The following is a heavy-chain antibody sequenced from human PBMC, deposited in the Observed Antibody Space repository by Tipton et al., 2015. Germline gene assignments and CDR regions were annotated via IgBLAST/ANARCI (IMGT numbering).Heavy chain of an antibody. V-gene: IGHV4-39*07. D-gene: IGHD3-3*01. J-gene: IGHJ5*02. CDR2: IYYSGNT. CDR1: GGSISSSSYY. CDR3: ASSPRYYDLWSGRIRGWFDP. Sequence: LRLSCTVSGGSISSSSYYWGWIRQPPGKGLEWIGRIYYSGNTYSNSSLKSRVTISVDTSKNQFSLKLRSVTAADPAVYYCASSPRYYDLWSGRIRGWFDPWGQGTLVTVSS.